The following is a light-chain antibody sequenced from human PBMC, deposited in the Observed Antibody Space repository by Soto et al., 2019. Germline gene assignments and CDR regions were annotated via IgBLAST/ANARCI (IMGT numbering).Light chain of an antibody. V-gene: IGKV3-20*01. Sequence: IVVTLSPCTLALSQGERATLSCRASQSVSNNYLAWYQQKPGQAPRLLIYGASNRATGIPDRFSGSGSGTDFTLTISRLEPEDFAVYYCQQYGSSGTFGQGTKVDIK. J-gene: IGKJ1*01. CDR2: GAS. CDR3: QQYGSSGT. CDR1: QSVSNNY.